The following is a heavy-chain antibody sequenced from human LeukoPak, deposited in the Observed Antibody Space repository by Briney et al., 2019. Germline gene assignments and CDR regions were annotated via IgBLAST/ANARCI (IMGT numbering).Heavy chain of an antibody. CDR1: GFTFSSYA. J-gene: IGHJ4*02. CDR2: ISDSGGST. CDR3: ANPWWGPPRGFYYFDY. V-gene: IGHV3-23*01. D-gene: IGHD2-15*01. Sequence: PGGSLRLSCAGSGFTFSSYAMSWVRQAPGKGLEWVSGISDSGGSTYYADSVKGRFTISRDNSKNTLYLQMNSLRAEDTAVYYCANPWWGPPRGFYYFDYWGQGTLVTVSS.